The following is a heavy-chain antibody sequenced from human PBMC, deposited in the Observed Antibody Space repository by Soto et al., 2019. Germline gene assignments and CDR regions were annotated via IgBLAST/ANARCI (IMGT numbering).Heavy chain of an antibody. D-gene: IGHD4-17*01. V-gene: IGHV3-30-3*01. Sequence: QVQLVESGGGVVQPGRSLRLSCAASGFTFSSYAMHWVRQAPGKGLEWVAVISYDGSNKYYADSVKGRFTISRDNSKNTLYLQMNSLRAEDTAVYYCARDDDYGDYEAQIDWYFDLWGRGTLVTVSS. J-gene: IGHJ2*01. CDR1: GFTFSSYA. CDR3: ARDDDYGDYEAQIDWYFDL. CDR2: ISYDGSNK.